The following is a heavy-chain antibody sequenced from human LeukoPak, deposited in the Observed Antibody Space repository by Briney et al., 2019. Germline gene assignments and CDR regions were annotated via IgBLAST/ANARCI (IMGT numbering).Heavy chain of an antibody. CDR1: GGAFSSYA. CDR3: ARGALDSSGYLFDY. J-gene: IGHJ4*02. Sequence: SVKVSCKASGGAFSSYAISWVRQAPGQGLEWMGRIIPIFGTANYAQKFQGRVTITTDESTSTAYMELSSLRSEDTAVYYCARGALDSSGYLFDYWGQGTLVTVSS. V-gene: IGHV1-69*05. CDR2: IIPIFGTA. D-gene: IGHD3-22*01.